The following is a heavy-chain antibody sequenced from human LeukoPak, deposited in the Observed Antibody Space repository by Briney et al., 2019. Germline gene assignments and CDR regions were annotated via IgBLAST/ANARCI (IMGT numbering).Heavy chain of an antibody. D-gene: IGHD6-25*01. J-gene: IGHJ4*02. CDR1: GGSISGYY. V-gene: IGHV4-4*07. CDR2: IYASGSI. CDR3: ARSRGRGYSDY. Sequence: SETLSLTCTVSGGSISGYYWSWIRQPAGKALEWIGRIYASGSINYNPSLQSRVTMSLDTSKNQFSLQLSSVTAADTAVYYCARSRGRGYSDYWGQGTLVTVSS.